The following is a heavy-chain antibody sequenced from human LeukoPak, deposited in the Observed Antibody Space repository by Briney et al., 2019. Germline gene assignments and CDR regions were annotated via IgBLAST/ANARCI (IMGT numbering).Heavy chain of an antibody. J-gene: IGHJ4*02. Sequence: GGSLRLSCAASGFTFSNYEMNWVRQAPGKGLEWVSSISSSSSYIYYADSVKGRFTISRDNAKNSLYLQMNSLRAEDTAVYYCAREGGSSGWYLDYWGQGTLVTVSS. CDR2: ISSSSSYI. D-gene: IGHD6-19*01. CDR1: GFTFSNYE. CDR3: AREGGSSGWYLDY. V-gene: IGHV3-21*01.